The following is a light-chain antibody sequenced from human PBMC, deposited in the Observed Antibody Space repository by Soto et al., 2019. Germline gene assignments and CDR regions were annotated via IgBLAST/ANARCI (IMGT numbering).Light chain of an antibody. CDR2: DVS. J-gene: IGLJ3*02. V-gene: IGLV2-11*01. CDR3: CSYAGSYTLWV. Sequence: QSALTQPRSVSGSPGQSVTISCTGTSSDVGAYNYVSWYQQHPGKAPKLIIYDVSKRPSGVPDRFSGSKSGNTASLTIPGLQADDEADYYCCSYAGSYTLWVFGGGTKLNVL. CDR1: SSDVGAYNY.